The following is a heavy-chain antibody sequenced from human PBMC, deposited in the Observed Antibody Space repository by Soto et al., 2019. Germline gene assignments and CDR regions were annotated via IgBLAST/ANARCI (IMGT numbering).Heavy chain of an antibody. J-gene: IGHJ5*02. CDR1: GGTFTNFA. D-gene: IGHD3-10*01. CDR3: AKGSWVHHGSEGGNWLDP. CDR2: ISHSGSST. Sequence: EVQLLESGGGLVQPGGSLRLSCAASGGTFTNFAMNWVRQAPGKGLEWVAGISHSGSSTYYADSVKGRFTVSRDNSMDTLYLQLNSLRADDTAVYYCAKGSWVHHGSEGGNWLDPWGQGTLVTVSS. V-gene: IGHV3-23*01.